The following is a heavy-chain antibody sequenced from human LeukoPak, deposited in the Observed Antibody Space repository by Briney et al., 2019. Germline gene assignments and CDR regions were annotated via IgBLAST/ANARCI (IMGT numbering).Heavy chain of an antibody. Sequence: GGSLRLSCAGSGFTFTGYWMHWVREARGKGLGWMSRIYSVWRSLTYADSVVGGFSISRDNAKNRLYLQMNSLTAEHTAVYYCARGRGLGELALASFDSWGQGTLVTVSS. CDR3: ARGRGLGELALASFDS. D-gene: IGHD1-7*01. J-gene: IGHJ4*02. CDR2: IYSVWRSL. CDR1: GFTFTGYW. V-gene: IGHV3-74*03.